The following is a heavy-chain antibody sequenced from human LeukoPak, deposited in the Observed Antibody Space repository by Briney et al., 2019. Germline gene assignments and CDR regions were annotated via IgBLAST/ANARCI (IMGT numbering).Heavy chain of an antibody. CDR2: INPNSGGT. V-gene: IGHV1-2*02. CDR3: AGPYCSGGSCYHDAFDI. CDR1: GYTFTGYY. Sequence: ASVKVSCKASGYTFTGYYMHWVRQAPGQGLEWMGWINPNSGGTNYAQKFQGRVTMTRDTSISTAYMELSRLRSDDTAVYYCAGPYCSGGSCYHDAFDIWGQGTMVTVSS. D-gene: IGHD2-15*01. J-gene: IGHJ3*02.